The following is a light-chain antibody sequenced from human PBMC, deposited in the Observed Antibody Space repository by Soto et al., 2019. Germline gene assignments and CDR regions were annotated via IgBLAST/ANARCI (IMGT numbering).Light chain of an antibody. V-gene: IGKV3-11*01. Sequence: IVGTQSPYTLPLAPGERATRSCRASQSVSSYLAWYQQKPGQAPRLLIYDASNRATGIPARFSGSGSGTDFTLTISSLEPEDFAVYYCQQYDYRVTFGQGTKVDIK. CDR2: DAS. CDR1: QSVSSY. CDR3: QQYDYRVT. J-gene: IGKJ1*01.